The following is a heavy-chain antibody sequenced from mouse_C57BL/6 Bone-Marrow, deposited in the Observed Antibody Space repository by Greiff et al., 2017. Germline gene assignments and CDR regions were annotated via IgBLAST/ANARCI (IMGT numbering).Heavy chain of an antibody. J-gene: IGHJ1*03. V-gene: IGHV1-64*01. CDR3: AGYFDV. Sequence: QVQLQQPGAELVTPGASVTLSCKASGSTFTRYWMHWVKQRPGHGLEWIFMLPPPRSSTNYNEKFKSKATLTVDTSSRTAYMQLSSLTSEDSAVYYCAGYFDVWGTGTTVTVSS. CDR1: GSTFTRYW. CDR2: LPPPRSST.